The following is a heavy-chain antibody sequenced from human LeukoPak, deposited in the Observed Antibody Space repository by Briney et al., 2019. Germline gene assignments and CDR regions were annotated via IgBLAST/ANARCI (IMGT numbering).Heavy chain of an antibody. CDR2: INPNSGGT. CDR3: ARVLEQWLVIFDY. D-gene: IGHD6-19*01. J-gene: IGHJ4*02. Sequence: GASVKVSCKASGYSFTGYYMHWVRQAPGQELEWVGWINPNSGGTNYAQKFQGRVTMTRDTSISTAYMELSRLRSDDTAVYYCARVLEQWLVIFDYWGQGTLVTVSS. V-gene: IGHV1-2*02. CDR1: GYSFTGYY.